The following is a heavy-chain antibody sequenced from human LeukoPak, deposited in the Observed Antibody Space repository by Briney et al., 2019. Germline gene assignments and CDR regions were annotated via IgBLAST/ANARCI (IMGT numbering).Heavy chain of an antibody. Sequence: ALVKVSCKASGYTFTGYYIHWVRQAPGQGLEWMGWIIPNSGGTNYAQKFQGRVTMTRDTSINTAYMELNSLISDDTAVYFCARGVLPPALDSWGQGTLVAVSS. D-gene: IGHD2-2*01. V-gene: IGHV1-2*02. CDR1: GYTFTGYY. CDR2: IIPNSGGT. CDR3: ARGVLPPALDS. J-gene: IGHJ4*02.